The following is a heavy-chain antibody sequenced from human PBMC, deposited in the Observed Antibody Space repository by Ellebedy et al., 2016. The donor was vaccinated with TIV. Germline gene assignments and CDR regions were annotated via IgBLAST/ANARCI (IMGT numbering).Heavy chain of an antibody. V-gene: IGHV3-23*01. CDR1: GFTFSNYA. J-gene: IGHJ6*03. Sequence: GESLKISCAASGFTFSNYAMTWVRQAPGKGLEWVSSISGSGASTYYAYSVKGRFTISRDNSKNTLYLQGNSLRAEDTAIYFCAKHPAVGSYYYMDVWGKGTTVTVSS. CDR3: AKHPAVGSYYYMDV. D-gene: IGHD3-10*01. CDR2: ISGSGAST.